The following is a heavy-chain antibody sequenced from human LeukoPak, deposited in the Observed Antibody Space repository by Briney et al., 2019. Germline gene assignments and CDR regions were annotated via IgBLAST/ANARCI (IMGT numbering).Heavy chain of an antibody. CDR2: VYPGDSDA. J-gene: IGHJ3*02. CDR1: GYTFTSYW. Sequence: GESLKISCKGSGYTFTSYWIAWVRQMPGKGLEWMGIVYPGDSDATYSPSFQGQVTIPADKSISTAYLQWSSLKASDTAMYYCARRLVGATRWAFDIWGQGTMVTVSS. D-gene: IGHD1-26*01. CDR3: ARRLVGATRWAFDI. V-gene: IGHV5-51*01.